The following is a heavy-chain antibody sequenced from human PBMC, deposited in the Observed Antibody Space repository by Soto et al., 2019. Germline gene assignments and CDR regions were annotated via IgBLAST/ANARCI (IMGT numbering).Heavy chain of an antibody. CDR1: GFTFNNHN. D-gene: IGHD2-2*01. CDR2: ISSRSSYI. CDR3: ARDNVPSDLLDS. Sequence: SLRLSCAASGFTFNNHNMNWVRQAPGKGLEWVSSISSRSSYIYYSESVKGRFTISRDNAKNSLYLQMNSLSAEDTAVYYCARDNVPSDLLDSWSQGTLVTVSS. V-gene: IGHV3-21*01. J-gene: IGHJ4*02.